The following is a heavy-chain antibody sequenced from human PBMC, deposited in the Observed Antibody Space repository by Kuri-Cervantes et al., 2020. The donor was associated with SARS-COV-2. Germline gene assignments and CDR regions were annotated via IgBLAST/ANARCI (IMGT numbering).Heavy chain of an antibody. CDR2: INPNSGDT. V-gene: IGHV1-2*02. CDR1: RYTFTYYY. Sequence: ASVKVSCKASRYTFTYYYLHWVRQAPGQGLEWMGSINPNSGDTNYAQRFQGRVIMTRDTSITTAYMDLSRLTSDDTAVYYCARKGDWAYFDYWGQGTLVTVSS. D-gene: IGHD3-9*01. J-gene: IGHJ4*02. CDR3: ARKGDWAYFDY.